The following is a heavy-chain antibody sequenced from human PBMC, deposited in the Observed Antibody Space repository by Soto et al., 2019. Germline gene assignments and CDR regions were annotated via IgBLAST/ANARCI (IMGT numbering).Heavy chain of an antibody. CDR1: GGSISSYY. J-gene: IGHJ4*02. Sequence: SETLSLTCTVSGGSISSYYWSWIRQPPGKGLEWIGYIYYSGSTNYNPSLKSRVTISVDTSKNQFSLKLSSVTAADTAVYYCARDCPYDFWSCFDYWGQGTLVTVSS. D-gene: IGHD3-3*01. CDR2: IYYSGST. CDR3: ARDCPYDFWSCFDY. V-gene: IGHV4-59*01.